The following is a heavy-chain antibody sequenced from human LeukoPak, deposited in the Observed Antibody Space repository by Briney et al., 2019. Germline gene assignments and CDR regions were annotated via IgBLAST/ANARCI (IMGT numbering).Heavy chain of an antibody. D-gene: IGHD6-13*01. Sequence: SETLSLTCTVSGDSISSYYWSWIRQPPGKGLEWIGYIYYSRSTNYNPSRKTRVAISIETSKNQFSLNLNSVTAADTAGYYCARHGANRQQLVMAFDIWGQGTMVTVSS. V-gene: IGHV4-59*08. CDR1: GDSISSYY. CDR2: IYYSRST. CDR3: ARHGANRQQLVMAFDI. J-gene: IGHJ3*02.